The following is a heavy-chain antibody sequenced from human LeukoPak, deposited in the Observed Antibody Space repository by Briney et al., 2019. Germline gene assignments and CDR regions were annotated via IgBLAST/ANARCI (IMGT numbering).Heavy chain of an antibody. Sequence: PGGSLRLSCAASRFTFRSYWMTWVRQAPGKGLEWVANINQDGSQKYYVDSVKGRFTISRDNAKNSLYLQMNSLRGEDTAVYYCAAYCSSSRCRSLDYWGQGTLVTVSS. V-gene: IGHV3-7*01. CDR3: AAYCSSSRCRSLDY. CDR2: INQDGSQK. J-gene: IGHJ4*02. CDR1: RFTFRSYW. D-gene: IGHD2-2*01.